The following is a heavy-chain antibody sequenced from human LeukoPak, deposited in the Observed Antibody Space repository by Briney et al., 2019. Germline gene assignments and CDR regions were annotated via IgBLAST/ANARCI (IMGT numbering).Heavy chain of an antibody. D-gene: IGHD2/OR15-2a*01. V-gene: IGHV4-4*09. J-gene: IGHJ4*02. CDR2: IYTSGSI. CDR1: GGSISSYY. CDR3: ARHSPDGLSWPIDY. Sequence: SETLSLTCTVSGGSISSYYWSWIRQPPGKGLEWIGYIYTSGSINYNPSLKSRVTISVDTSKNQFSLKLSSVTAADTAVYYCARHSPDGLSWPIDYWGQGTLVTVSS.